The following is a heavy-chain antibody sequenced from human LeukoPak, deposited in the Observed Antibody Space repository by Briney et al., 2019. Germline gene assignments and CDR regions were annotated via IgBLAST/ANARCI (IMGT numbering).Heavy chain of an antibody. CDR2: INTDTGNP. CDR1: GYTFTNYA. Sequence: HVASVKVSCKASGYTFTNYAMNWVRLAPGQGLEWMGWINTDTGNPTYAQGFTGRFVFSLETSVSTAYLQISTLKAEDTAVYYCARALGSSRYGSGHDAFDVWGQGTMVTVSS. J-gene: IGHJ3*01. D-gene: IGHD6-13*01. CDR3: ARALGSSRYGSGHDAFDV. V-gene: IGHV7-4-1*02.